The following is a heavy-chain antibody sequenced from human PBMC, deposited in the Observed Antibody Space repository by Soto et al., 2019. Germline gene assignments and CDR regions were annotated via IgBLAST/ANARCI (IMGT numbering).Heavy chain of an antibody. J-gene: IGHJ4*02. V-gene: IGHV3-33*01. Sequence: GGSLRLSCAASGFTFSSYGMHWVRQAPGKGLEWVAVIWYDGSNKYYADSVKGRFTISRDNSKNTLYLQMNSLRAEDTAVYYWAVVSYGSRYYFDYWGQGTLVTVSS. CDR1: GFTFSSYG. CDR3: AVVSYGSRYYFDY. D-gene: IGHD5-18*01. CDR2: IWYDGSNK.